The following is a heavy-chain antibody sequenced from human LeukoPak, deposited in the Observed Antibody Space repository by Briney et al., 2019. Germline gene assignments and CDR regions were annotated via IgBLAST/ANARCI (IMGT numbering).Heavy chain of an antibody. V-gene: IGHV3-11*06. J-gene: IGHJ4*02. Sequence: GGSLRLSCEGSGFTFSDYYMSWIRQAPGKGLEWVSYMSSSSLYANYADSVKGRFTISRDNAKNSLYLQMNSLRAEDTAVYYCARDSVGGTHYFDYWGQGTLVTVSS. CDR2: MSSSSLYA. CDR1: GFTFSDYY. D-gene: IGHD2-15*01. CDR3: ARDSVGGTHYFDY.